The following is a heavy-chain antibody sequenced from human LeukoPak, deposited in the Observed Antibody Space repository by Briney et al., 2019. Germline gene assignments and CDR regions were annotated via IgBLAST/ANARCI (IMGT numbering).Heavy chain of an antibody. CDR2: INPNSGGT. Sequence: ASVKVSCKASGYTFTDYYIHWVRQAPGQGLEWMGQINPNSGGTNYAQKFQGRVTMTRDTSISTAYMELRRLRSDDTAGYYCARDFERPDYWGQGTLVPSPQ. CDR1: GYTFTDYY. J-gene: IGHJ4*02. CDR3: ARDFERPDY. V-gene: IGHV1-2*06.